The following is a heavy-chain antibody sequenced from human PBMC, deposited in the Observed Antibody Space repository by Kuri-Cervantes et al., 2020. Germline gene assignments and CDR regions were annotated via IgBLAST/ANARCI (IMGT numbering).Heavy chain of an antibody. J-gene: IGHJ5*02. D-gene: IGHD3/OR15-3a*01. CDR1: GFTSNNYW. CDR3: ARDNYHFDP. Sequence: GESLKISCAVSGFTSNNYWMSWVRQAPGKGLEWVAVISYDGSSKNYADSVKGRFSISRDNSKNTLYLQMNSLRAEDTAVYYCARDNYHFDPWGQGTLVTVSS. CDR2: ISYDGSSK. V-gene: IGHV3-30-3*01.